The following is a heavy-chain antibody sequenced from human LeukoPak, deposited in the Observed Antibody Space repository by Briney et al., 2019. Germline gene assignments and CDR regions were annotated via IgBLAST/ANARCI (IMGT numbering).Heavy chain of an antibody. CDR1: GGSFSGYY. CDR3: ARLIMGATSIDY. D-gene: IGHD1-26*01. J-gene: IGHJ4*02. V-gene: IGHV4-34*01. Sequence: SETLSLTCAVYGGSFSGYYWSWIRQPPGKGLEWIGEINHSGSTNYNPSLKSRVTISVDTSKNQFSLKLSSATAADTAVYYCARLIMGATSIDYWGQGTLVTVSS. CDR2: INHSGST.